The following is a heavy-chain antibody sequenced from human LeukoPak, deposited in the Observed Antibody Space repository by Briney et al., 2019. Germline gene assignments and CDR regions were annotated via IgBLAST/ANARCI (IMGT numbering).Heavy chain of an antibody. CDR1: GFSFSNYA. J-gene: IGHJ4*02. CDR3: AKDWSCDY. V-gene: IGHV3-23*01. CDR2: MGDSGGNT. D-gene: IGHD1-26*01. Sequence: PGGSLRLSCAASGFSFSNYAMTWVRQAPGKGLEWVSAMGDSGGNTHYADSVKGRFTISRDNSKNTLYPQMNSLRAEDTAVYYCAKDWSCDYWGQGTLVTVSS.